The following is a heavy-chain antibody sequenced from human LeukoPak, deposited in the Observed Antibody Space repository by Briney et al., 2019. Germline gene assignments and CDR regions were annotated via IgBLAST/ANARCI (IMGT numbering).Heavy chain of an antibody. CDR2: IKSKTDGGTT. Sequence: KSGGSLRLSCAASGFTVSTNFMSWVRQAPGKGLEWVGRIKSKTDGGTTDYAAPVKGRFTVSRDNSKNTLYLQMNSLKAEDTAFYYCTASSYDSSGYWGWGQGTLVTVSS. CDR3: TASSYDSSGYWG. D-gene: IGHD3-22*01. V-gene: IGHV3-15*01. CDR1: GFTVSTNF. J-gene: IGHJ4*02.